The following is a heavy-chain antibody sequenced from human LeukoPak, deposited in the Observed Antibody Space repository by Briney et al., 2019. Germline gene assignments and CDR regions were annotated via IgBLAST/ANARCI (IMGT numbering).Heavy chain of an antibody. CDR3: ARGYYCDSSGYYPYFDY. V-gene: IGHV3-53*01. CDR1: GFTVSSNY. D-gene: IGHD3-22*01. J-gene: IGHJ4*02. Sequence: GGSLRLSCAASGFTVSSNYMSWARQAPGKGLEWVSVIYSGGSTYYADSVKGRFTISRDNSKNTLCLQMNSLRAEDTAVYYCARGYYCDSSGYYPYFDYWGQGPLVTVSS. CDR2: IYSGGST.